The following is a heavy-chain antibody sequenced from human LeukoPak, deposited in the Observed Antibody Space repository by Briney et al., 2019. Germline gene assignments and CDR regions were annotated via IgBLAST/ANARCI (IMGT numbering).Heavy chain of an antibody. Sequence: GGSLRLSCAASGFTFSSYWMSWVRQAPGKGLEWVANIKQDGSEKYYVDSVKGRFTISRDNAKNSLYLQMNSLRAEDTAVYYCARDEVITNYYYYYGMDVWGQGTTVTVSS. CDR1: GFTFSSYW. J-gene: IGHJ6*02. V-gene: IGHV3-7*01. D-gene: IGHD3-22*01. CDR3: ARDEVITNYYYYYGMDV. CDR2: IKQDGSEK.